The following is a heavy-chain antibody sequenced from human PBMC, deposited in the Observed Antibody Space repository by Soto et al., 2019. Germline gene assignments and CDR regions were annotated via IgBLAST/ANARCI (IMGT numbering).Heavy chain of an antibody. D-gene: IGHD3-16*02. CDR2: IKSKTDGGTT. Sequence: EVQLVESGGGLVKPGGSLRLSCAASGFTFSNAWMSWVRQAPGKGLEWVGRIKSKTDGGTTDYAAPVKGRFTISRDDSKNTLYLQMNRLKTEDTAGYYCTTAPYIWGSYLSNFWGKGTLVTVSS. CDR3: TTAPYIWGSYLSNF. V-gene: IGHV3-15*01. J-gene: IGHJ4*02. CDR1: GFTFSNAW.